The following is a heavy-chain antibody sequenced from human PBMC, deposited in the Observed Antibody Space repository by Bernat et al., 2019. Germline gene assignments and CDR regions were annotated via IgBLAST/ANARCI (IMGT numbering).Heavy chain of an antibody. V-gene: IGHV3-21*01. CDR1: GFTYSSYS. CDR2: ISSSSSYI. Sequence: EVQLVESGGGLVKPGGSLRLSCAASGFTYSSYSMNWVRQAPGKGLEWVASISSSSSYIYYADSMKGRFTISRENAKNSLYLHMNSLRAEDTAVYYCARHPWSSGSLPYFDYWGQGTLVTVSS. D-gene: IGHD3-22*01. CDR3: ARHPWSSGSLPYFDY. J-gene: IGHJ4*02.